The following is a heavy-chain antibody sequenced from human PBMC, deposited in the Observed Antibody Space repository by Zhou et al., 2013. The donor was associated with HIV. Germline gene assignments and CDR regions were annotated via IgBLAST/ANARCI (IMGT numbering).Heavy chain of an antibody. CDR2: INPNSGGT. Sequence: QVQLVQSGAEVKNPGASVKVSCKASGYTFTNFYLYWVRQAPGQGLEWMGWINPNSGGTKYAQKFQGWATMTRDTSISTAYMELSRLRSDDTAVYYCARGRGLYYYYMDVWGQGTTVTVSS. CDR1: GYTFTNFY. CDR3: ARGRGLYYYYMDV. J-gene: IGHJ6*03. V-gene: IGHV1-2*04. D-gene: IGHD5-12*01.